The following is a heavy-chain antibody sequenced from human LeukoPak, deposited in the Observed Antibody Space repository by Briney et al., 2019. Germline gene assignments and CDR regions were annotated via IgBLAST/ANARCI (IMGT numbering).Heavy chain of an antibody. J-gene: IGHJ4*02. D-gene: IGHD1-26*01. CDR3: ARSGSHHYYFDY. CDR1: GGSISSYY. V-gene: IGHV4-59*01. CDR2: IYYSGST. Sequence: SETLSLTCTVSGGSISSYYWSWIRQPPGKGLEWIGYIYYSGSTNYNPSLKSRVTISVDTSKNQFSLKLSSVTAADTAVYYCARSGSHHYYFDYWGQGTLVTVSS.